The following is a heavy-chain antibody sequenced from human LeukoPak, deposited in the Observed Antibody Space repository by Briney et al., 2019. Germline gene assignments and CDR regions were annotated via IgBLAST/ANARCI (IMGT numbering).Heavy chain of an antibody. CDR1: GFTFSSYG. J-gene: IGHJ3*02. CDR2: LSGGGDIT. Sequence: PGGSLRLSCAASGFTFSSYGMSWVRQAPGKGLEWVSALSGGGDITYYADSVKGRFTISRDNSKNTLYLQMNSLRAEDTAVYYCAKDPIGYCSSTSCYGFAFDIWGQGTMVTVSS. V-gene: IGHV3-23*01. D-gene: IGHD2-2*01. CDR3: AKDPIGYCSSTSCYGFAFDI.